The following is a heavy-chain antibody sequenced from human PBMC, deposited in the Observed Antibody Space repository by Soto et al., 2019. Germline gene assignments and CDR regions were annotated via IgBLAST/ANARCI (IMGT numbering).Heavy chain of an antibody. Sequence: QVQLQESGPGLVKPSGTLSLTCAVSGGSFTSNNWWTWVRQPPGQGLEWIGEIYRTGSTNYNPSLKRRVTISLDTSENQFSLKVTSLPAAETAVYYCASRDPGTSVDYWGQGTLVTVSS. J-gene: IGHJ4*02. CDR1: GGSFTSNNW. CDR3: ASRDPGTSVDY. V-gene: IGHV4-4*02. D-gene: IGHD1-7*01. CDR2: IYRTGST.